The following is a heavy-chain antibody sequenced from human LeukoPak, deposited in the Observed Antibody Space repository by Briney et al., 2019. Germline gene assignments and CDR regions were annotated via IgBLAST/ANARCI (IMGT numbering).Heavy chain of an antibody. D-gene: IGHD2-2*01. J-gene: IGHJ5*02. CDR3: ARGTPKNIVVVPAAIPSWFDP. CDR1: GGSISSSSYY. CDR2: IYYSGST. Sequence: SETLSLTCTVSGGSISSSSYYWGWIRQPPGKGLEWIGSIYYSGSTNYNPSLKSRVTISVDTSKNQFSLKLSSVTAADTAVYYCARGTPKNIVVVPAAIPSWFDPWGQGTLVTVSS. V-gene: IGHV4-39*07.